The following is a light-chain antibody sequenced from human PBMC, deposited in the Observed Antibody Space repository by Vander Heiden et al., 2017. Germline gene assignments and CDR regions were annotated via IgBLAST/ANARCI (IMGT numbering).Light chain of an antibody. CDR2: RAS. J-gene: IGKJ1*01. CDR3: QQDKRYST. Sequence: DIQVTQSPSTLSASVGDRVTITCRASQNIANWLEWYQQKPGQAPKVLIYRASRGKSGVPQRFSGSGYGTDFTLTSSSRQTDDVANYCGQQDKRYSTFGQGTKVEVK. V-gene: IGKV1-5*03. CDR1: QNIANW.